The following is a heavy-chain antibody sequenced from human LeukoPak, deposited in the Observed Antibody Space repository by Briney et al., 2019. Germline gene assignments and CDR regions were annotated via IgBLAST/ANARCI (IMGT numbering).Heavy chain of an antibody. CDR1: GFTFRSYT. D-gene: IGHD4/OR15-4a*01. J-gene: IGHJ4*02. Sequence: GRSPRLACAASGFTFRSYTMDWDRQAPGKGLECVAVISYDGTNKYYADSVKGRFTISRDNSKNPLHLQMNSLRAEDTAVYYCARDNPTYGGADYWGQGTLVTVSS. CDR3: ARDNPTYGGADY. CDR2: ISYDGTNK. V-gene: IGHV3-30-3*01.